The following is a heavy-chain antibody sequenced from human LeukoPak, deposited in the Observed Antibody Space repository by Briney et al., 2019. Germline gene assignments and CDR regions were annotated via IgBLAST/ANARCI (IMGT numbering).Heavy chain of an antibody. CDR2: ISSSSSYI. D-gene: IGHD3-22*01. J-gene: IGHJ5*02. V-gene: IGHV3-21*01. CDR1: GFTFSSYS. CDR3: ARTYYDSSGRLNWFDP. Sequence: GSLRLSCAASGFTFSSYSMNWVRQAPGKGLEWVSSISSSSSYIYYADSVKGRFTISRDNAKNSLYLQMNSLRAEDTAVYYCARTYYDSSGRLNWFDPWGQGTLVTVSS.